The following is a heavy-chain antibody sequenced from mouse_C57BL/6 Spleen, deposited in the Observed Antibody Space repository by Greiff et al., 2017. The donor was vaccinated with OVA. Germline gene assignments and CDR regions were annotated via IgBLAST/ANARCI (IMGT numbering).Heavy chain of an antibody. CDR2: ISSGSSTI. D-gene: IGHD2-5*01. CDR1: GFTFSDYG. CDR3: ARPYSNLAWFAY. Sequence: EVKLVESGGGLVKPGGSLKLSCAASGFTFSDYGMHWVRQAPEKGLEWVAYISSGSSTIYYADTVKGRFTISRDNAKNTLFLQMTSLRSEDTAMYYCARPYSNLAWFAYWGQGTLVTVSA. J-gene: IGHJ3*01. V-gene: IGHV5-17*01.